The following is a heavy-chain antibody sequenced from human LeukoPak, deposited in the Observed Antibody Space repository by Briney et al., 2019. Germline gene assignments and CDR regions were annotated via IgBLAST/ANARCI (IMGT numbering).Heavy chain of an antibody. V-gene: IGHV3-21*01. D-gene: IGHD3-22*01. Sequence: PGGSLRLSCTASGFTFSNYDMNWVRQAPGKGLEWVSSISSSSSYIYYADSVKGRFTISRDNAKNSLYLQMNSLRAEDTAVYYCAKGYYYDSSEGNWGQGTLVTVSS. J-gene: IGHJ4*02. CDR1: GFTFSNYD. CDR3: AKGYYYDSSEGN. CDR2: ISSSSSYI.